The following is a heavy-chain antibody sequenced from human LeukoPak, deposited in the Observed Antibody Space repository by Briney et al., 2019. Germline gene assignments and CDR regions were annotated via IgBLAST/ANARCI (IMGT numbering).Heavy chain of an antibody. Sequence: PSETLSLTCTVSGYSISSGYYWGWIRQPPGKGLEWIGSIYRDGSTYYNPSLKSRVTISVDTSKNQFSLNLNSVTAADTAVYYCASSGRAAYCGGDCYSGAFDFWGQGTMVTVSS. CDR2: IYRDGST. J-gene: IGHJ3*01. D-gene: IGHD2-21*02. CDR3: ASSGRAAYCGGDCYSGAFDF. CDR1: GYSISSGYY. V-gene: IGHV4-38-2*02.